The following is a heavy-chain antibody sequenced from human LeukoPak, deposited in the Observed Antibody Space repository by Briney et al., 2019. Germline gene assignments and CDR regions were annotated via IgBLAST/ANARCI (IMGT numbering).Heavy chain of an antibody. D-gene: IGHD6-19*01. CDR3: ARARIAVAGTIGFDY. CDR1: GGSISSYY. J-gene: IGHJ4*02. V-gene: IGHV4-59*12. CDR2: IYYSGST. Sequence: SETLSLTCTVSGGSISSYYWSWIRQPPGKGLEWIGYIYYSGSTNYNPSLKSRVTISVDTSKNQFSLKLSSVTAADTAVYYCARARIAVAGTIGFDYWGQGTLVTVSS.